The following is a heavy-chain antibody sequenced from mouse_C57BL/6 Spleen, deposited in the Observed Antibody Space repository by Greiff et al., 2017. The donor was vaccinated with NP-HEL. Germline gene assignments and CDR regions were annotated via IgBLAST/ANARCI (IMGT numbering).Heavy chain of an antibody. D-gene: IGHD2-12*01. CDR1: GFTFSSYG. J-gene: IGHJ4*01. CDR3: GDDEGMDY. Sequence: EVQGVESGGDLVKPGGSLKLSCAASGFTFSSYGMSWVRQTPDKRLEWVATISSGGSYTYYPDSVKGRFTISRDNAKNTLYLQMSSLKSEDTAMYYCGDDEGMDYWGQGTSVTVSS. V-gene: IGHV5-6*01. CDR2: ISSGGSYT.